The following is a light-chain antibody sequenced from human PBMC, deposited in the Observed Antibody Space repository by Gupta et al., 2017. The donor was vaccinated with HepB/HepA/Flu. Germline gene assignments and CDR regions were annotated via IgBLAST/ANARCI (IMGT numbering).Light chain of an antibody. J-gene: IGLJ2*01. CDR3: QSADSSGNYVV. Sequence: SYELTQPPSVSVSPGQTARITCSGDALPKQYAYWYQQKPGQAPVLVIYKDSERPSGMPERFSGSSSGTTVTLTISGVQAEDEADYYCQSADSSGNYVVFGGGTKLTVL. CDR2: KDS. V-gene: IGLV3-25*03. CDR1: ALPKQY.